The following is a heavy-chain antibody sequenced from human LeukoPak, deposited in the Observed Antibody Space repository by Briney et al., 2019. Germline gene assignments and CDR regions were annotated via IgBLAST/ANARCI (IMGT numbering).Heavy chain of an antibody. V-gene: IGHV4-4*02. J-gene: IGHJ4*02. Sequence: SGTLSLTCAVSGGSISRGNWWSWVRQPPGKGPEWIGEIYHSGSTNYNPSLKGRVTISVDTSKNQFSLKLSSVTAADTAVYYCAKKAAASAADYWGQGTLVTVSS. CDR3: AKKAAASAADY. CDR1: GGSISRGNW. CDR2: IYHSGST. D-gene: IGHD6-13*01.